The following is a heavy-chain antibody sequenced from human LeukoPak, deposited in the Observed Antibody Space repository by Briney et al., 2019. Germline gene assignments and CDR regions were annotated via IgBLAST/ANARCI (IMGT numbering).Heavy chain of an antibody. V-gene: IGHV3-30*02. CDR1: GFTFSSYG. J-gene: IGHJ4*02. Sequence: PGGSLRLSCAASGFTFSSYGMHWVRQAPGKGLEWVAFIRYDGSNKYYADSVKGRFTISRDNSKNTLYLQMNSLRAEDTAVYYCAKDRSLPKIDPGEGLDYWGQGTLVTVSS. CDR2: IRYDGSNK. CDR3: AKDRSLPKIDPGEGLDY. D-gene: IGHD3-10*01.